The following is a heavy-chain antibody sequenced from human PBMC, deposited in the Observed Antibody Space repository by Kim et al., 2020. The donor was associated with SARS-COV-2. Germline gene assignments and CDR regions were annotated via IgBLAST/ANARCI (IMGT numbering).Heavy chain of an antibody. Sequence: ASVKVSCKASGYTFTGYYMHWVRQAPGQGLEWMGRINPNSGGTNYAQKFQGRVTVARDTSISTAYMELSRLRSDDTAVYYCAREADYGDSYWYFDLWGRGTLVTVSS. V-gene: IGHV1-2*06. CDR2: INPNSGGT. D-gene: IGHD4-17*01. CDR1: GYTFTGYY. J-gene: IGHJ2*01. CDR3: AREADYGDSYWYFDL.